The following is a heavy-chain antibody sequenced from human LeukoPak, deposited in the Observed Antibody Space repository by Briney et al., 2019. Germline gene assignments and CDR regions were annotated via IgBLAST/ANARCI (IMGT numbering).Heavy chain of an antibody. CDR1: GGSFSGYY. CDR2: ISGSADNT. Sequence: PTETLSLTCAVYGGSFSGYYWSWVRQAPGKGPEWVSAISGSADNTYYADSVKGRFTISRDNSRNILYVQMNSLRVEDTAIYYCAKERENYFEFDFWGQGTLVTVSS. D-gene: IGHD1-7*01. CDR3: AKERENYFEFDF. V-gene: IGHV3-23*01. J-gene: IGHJ4*02.